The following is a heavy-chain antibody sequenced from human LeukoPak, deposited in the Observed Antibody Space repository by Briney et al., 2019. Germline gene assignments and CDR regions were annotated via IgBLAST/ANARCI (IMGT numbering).Heavy chain of an antibody. V-gene: IGHV3-15*01. Sequence: PGGSLRLSCAASGFTFSNAWMSWVRQAPGKGLEWVGRIKSKTAGGTTDYAAPVKGRFTISRDDSKNTLYLQMNSLKTEDTAVYYCTTDPSAYYYDSSGYPFDYWGQGTLVTVSS. CDR2: IKSKTAGGTT. J-gene: IGHJ4*02. D-gene: IGHD3-22*01. CDR3: TTDPSAYYYDSSGYPFDY. CDR1: GFTFSNAW.